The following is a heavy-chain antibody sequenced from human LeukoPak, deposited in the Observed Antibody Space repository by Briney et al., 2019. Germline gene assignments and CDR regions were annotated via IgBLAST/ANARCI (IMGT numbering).Heavy chain of an antibody. D-gene: IGHD6-13*01. CDR2: IYPGDSDT. CDR3: ARLMAARYYFDY. J-gene: IGHJ4*02. Sequence: GESLQISCQGSGYRFTSYWIGWVRKLHGKGLEWMGIIYPGDSDTRYSPSFQGQVTISADKSISTAYLQWSSLKASDTAMYYCARLMAARYYFDYWGQGTLVTVSS. V-gene: IGHV5-51*01. CDR1: GYRFTSYW.